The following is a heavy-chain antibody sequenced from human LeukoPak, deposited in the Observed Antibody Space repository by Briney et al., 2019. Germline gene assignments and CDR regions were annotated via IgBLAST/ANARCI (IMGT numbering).Heavy chain of an antibody. CDR1: GGSISSSSYY. CDR3: ARERGYDSSGYYLDY. D-gene: IGHD3-22*01. Sequence: SETLSLTCTVSGGSISSSSYYWGWIRQPPGKGLEWIGIIYYSGSTNYNPSLKSRVTISVDTSKNQFSLKLSSVTAADTAVYYCARERGYDSSGYYLDYWGQGTLVTVSS. V-gene: IGHV4-39*07. CDR2: IYYSGST. J-gene: IGHJ4*02.